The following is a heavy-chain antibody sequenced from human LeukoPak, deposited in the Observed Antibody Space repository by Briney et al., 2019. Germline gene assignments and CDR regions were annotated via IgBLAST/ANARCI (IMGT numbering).Heavy chain of an antibody. CDR2: ISYDGSNK. Sequence: GGSLRLSCAASGFTFSSYAMHWVRQAPGKGLEWVAVISYDGSNKYYADSVKGRFTISRDNSKSTLYLQMNSLRAEDTAVYYCARFGHCSSTSCYYYYYYGMDVWGQGATVTVSS. D-gene: IGHD2-2*01. J-gene: IGHJ6*02. CDR3: ARFGHCSSTSCYYYYYYGMDV. CDR1: GFTFSSYA. V-gene: IGHV3-30-3*01.